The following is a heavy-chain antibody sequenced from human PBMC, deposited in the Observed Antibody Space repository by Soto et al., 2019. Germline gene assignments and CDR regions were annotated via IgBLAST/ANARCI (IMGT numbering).Heavy chain of an antibody. V-gene: IGHV1-18*01. CDR2: ISANNGNT. CDR1: GYTFTSYG. CDR3: ARDRYCISTRCFDL. D-gene: IGHD2-2*01. Sequence: QVQLVQSGAEVKKPGASVKVSCKASGYTFTSYGITWVRQAPGQGLEWMGWISANNGNTNYAQKFQGRVTMTTDTSTSTAYMELRSLISDDTAVYYCARDRYCISTRCFDLWGRGTLVTVSS. J-gene: IGHJ2*01.